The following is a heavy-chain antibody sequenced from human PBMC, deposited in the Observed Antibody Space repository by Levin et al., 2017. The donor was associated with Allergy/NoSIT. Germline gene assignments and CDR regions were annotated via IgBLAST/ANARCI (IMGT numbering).Heavy chain of an antibody. CDR1: GYRFTSYW. D-gene: IGHD3-10*01. V-gene: IGHV5-51*01. CDR3: ARPGDDAFDI. J-gene: IGHJ3*02. Sequence: GESLKISCKVSGYRFTSYWIGWVRQMPGKGLEWMGSIYPGDSDTRYSPSFQGQVSISADKSISTAYLKWNTLKASDTAMYYCARPGDDAFDIWGQGTMVTVSS. CDR2: IYPGDSDT.